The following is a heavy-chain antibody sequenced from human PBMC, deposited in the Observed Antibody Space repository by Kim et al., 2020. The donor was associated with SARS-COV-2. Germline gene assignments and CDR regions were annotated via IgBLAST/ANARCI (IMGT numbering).Heavy chain of an antibody. CDR1: GGSFSGYY. CDR2: INHSGST. CDR3: ARVLSGYLDY. J-gene: IGHJ4*02. D-gene: IGHD3-22*01. Sequence: SETLSLTCAVYGGSFSGYYWSWIRQPPGKGLEWIGEINHSGSTNYNPSLKSRVTISVDTSKNQFSLKLSSVTAADTAVYYCARVLSGYLDYWGQGTLVTVAS. V-gene: IGHV4-34*01.